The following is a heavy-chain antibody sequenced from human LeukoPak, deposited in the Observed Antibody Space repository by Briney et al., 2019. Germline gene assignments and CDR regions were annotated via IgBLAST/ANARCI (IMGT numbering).Heavy chain of an antibody. V-gene: IGHV1-46*01. CDR2: INPSGGST. CDR3: ARGGSLAVAPHLYYFDY. D-gene: IGHD6-19*01. CDR1: GYTFTGYY. Sequence: AASVKVSCKASGYTFTGYYMHWVRQAPGQGLEWMGIINPSGGSTTYAQNFQGRVTMTRDTSTSAVYMELSSLGSEDTAVYYCARGGSLAVAPHLYYFDYWGQGTLVTVSS. J-gene: IGHJ4*02.